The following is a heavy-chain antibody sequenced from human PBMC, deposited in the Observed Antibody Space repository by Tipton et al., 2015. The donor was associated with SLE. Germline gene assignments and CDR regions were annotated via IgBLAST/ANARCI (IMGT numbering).Heavy chain of an antibody. Sequence: SLRLSCAASGFTFSDYYMSWIRQAPGKGLEWVSYISSSSSYTNYADSVKGRFTISRDNTKNSLYLQMNSLRAEDTAVYYCARDHVGASRFDPWGQGTLVTVSP. D-gene: IGHD1-26*01. CDR1: GFTFSDYY. CDR3: ARDHVGASRFDP. J-gene: IGHJ5*02. CDR2: ISSSSSYT. V-gene: IGHV3-11*06.